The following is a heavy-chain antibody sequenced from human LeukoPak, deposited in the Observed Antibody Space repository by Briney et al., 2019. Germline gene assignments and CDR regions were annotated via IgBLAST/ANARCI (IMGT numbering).Heavy chain of an antibody. J-gene: IGHJ5*02. CDR1: GGTFSSYA. CDR2: IIPIFGTA. D-gene: IGHD5-12*01. Sequence: SVKVSCKASGGTFSSYAISWVRQAPGQGLEWMGRIIPIFGTANYAQKFQGRVTITTDESTSTAYMELSSLRSEDTAVYYCARSLYSGYVYWFDPWDQGTLVTVSS. V-gene: IGHV1-69*05. CDR3: ARSLYSGYVYWFDP.